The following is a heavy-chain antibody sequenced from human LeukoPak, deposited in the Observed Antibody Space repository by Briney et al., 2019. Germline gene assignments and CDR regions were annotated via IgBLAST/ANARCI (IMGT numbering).Heavy chain of an antibody. J-gene: IGHJ4*02. Sequence: SGGSLRLSCAASGFTFSSYAMHWVRQAPGKGLEWVAVISYDGSNKYYADSVKGRFTISRDNAKNSLYLQMNSLRAEDTAVYYCARDCGFSEWYYWGQGTLVTVSS. CDR1: GFTFSSYA. D-gene: IGHD3-3*01. CDR3: ARDCGFSEWYY. V-gene: IGHV3-30*04. CDR2: ISYDGSNK.